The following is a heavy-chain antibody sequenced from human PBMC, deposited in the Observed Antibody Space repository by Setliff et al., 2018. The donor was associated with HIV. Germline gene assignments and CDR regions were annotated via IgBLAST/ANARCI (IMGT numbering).Heavy chain of an antibody. D-gene: IGHD3-3*01. Sequence: ASVKVSCKASGYTFTKFDIHWVRQATGQGLEWMGWMNPNSGNTGYAQRFQGRVTMTRDTSISTASMELSSLKSDDTAMYYCATSTSRFFWNGFYQGGFGSRNSHSFENWGQGTLVTVSS. J-gene: IGHJ4*02. V-gene: IGHV1-8*01. CDR1: GYTFTKFD. CDR3: ATSTSRFFWNGFYQGGFGSRNSHSFEN. CDR2: MNPNSGNT.